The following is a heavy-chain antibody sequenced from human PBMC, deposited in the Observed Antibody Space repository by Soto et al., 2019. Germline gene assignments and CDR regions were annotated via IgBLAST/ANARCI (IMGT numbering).Heavy chain of an antibody. CDR2: ISPSGTT. CDR3: ATSLWFGTQPEI. CDR1: GGSFSNNY. D-gene: IGHD3-10*01. Sequence: QVQLQQWGAGLLKPSETLSLTCAVYGGSFSNNYWTWFRQPPGKGLEWIGEISPSGTTKYIPSLKSRGTISVDTSRKPFFLKVTSVSAADTAVYYCATSLWFGTQPEIWGPGTLVTVSS. V-gene: IGHV4-34*01. J-gene: IGHJ4*02.